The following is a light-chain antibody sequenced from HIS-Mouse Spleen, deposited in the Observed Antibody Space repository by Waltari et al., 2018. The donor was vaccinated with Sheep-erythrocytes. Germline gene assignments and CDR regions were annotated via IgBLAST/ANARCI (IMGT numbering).Light chain of an antibody. Sequence: QSALTQPASVSRSPGQSITIPCTGTSSAVGSYNFVSWYQQYPGKAPKLMIYEGSKRPSGVSNRFSGSKSGNTASLTISGLQAEDEADYYCCSYAGSSTWVFGGGTKLTVL. CDR2: EGS. CDR1: SSAVGSYNF. J-gene: IGLJ3*02. CDR3: CSYAGSSTWV. V-gene: IGLV2-23*01.